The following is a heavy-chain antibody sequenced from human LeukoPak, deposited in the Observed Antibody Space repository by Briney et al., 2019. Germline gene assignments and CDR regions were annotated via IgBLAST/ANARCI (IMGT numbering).Heavy chain of an antibody. V-gene: IGHV3-23*01. CDR2: ISGCGRDT. Sequence: PGGSLSLSCAVSGFPLSCYVMSWVPQAPGRGLEWVSAISGCGRDTYNAGSVTSRFIISRDNSKDKLFLQINSLGADDTAVYYCAREANSYDSSGYSPPTLDFWGQGTLVTVSS. J-gene: IGHJ4*02. D-gene: IGHD3-22*01. CDR1: GFPLSCYV. CDR3: AREANSYDSSGYSPPTLDF.